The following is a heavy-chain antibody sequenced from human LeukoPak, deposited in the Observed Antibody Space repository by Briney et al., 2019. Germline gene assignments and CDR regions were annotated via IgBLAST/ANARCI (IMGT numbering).Heavy chain of an antibody. Sequence: ASVKVSCKASGYTFTGYYMHWVRQAPGQGLEWMGWINPNSGGTNYAQKFQGRVTMTRDTSISTAYMELSRLRSDDTAVYYCARDIAVAGHDAFDIWGQGTMVTASS. CDR2: INPNSGGT. CDR1: GYTFTGYY. D-gene: IGHD6-19*01. J-gene: IGHJ3*02. CDR3: ARDIAVAGHDAFDI. V-gene: IGHV1-2*02.